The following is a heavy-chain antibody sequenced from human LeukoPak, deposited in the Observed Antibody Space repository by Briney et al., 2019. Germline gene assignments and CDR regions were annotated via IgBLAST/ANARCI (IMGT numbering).Heavy chain of an antibody. Sequence: GGSLRFSCAASGFTFSSYTMNWVRQAPGKGLEWVSGVSGDGSNTYYADSVKGRFTISRDNSRNTLYLQMNSLRAEDTAVYCCARGVNIAHPYHFDYWGQGTLVTVSS. CDR2: VSGDGSNT. J-gene: IGHJ4*02. V-gene: IGHV3-23*01. D-gene: IGHD2-21*01. CDR1: GFTFSSYT. CDR3: ARGVNIAHPYHFDY.